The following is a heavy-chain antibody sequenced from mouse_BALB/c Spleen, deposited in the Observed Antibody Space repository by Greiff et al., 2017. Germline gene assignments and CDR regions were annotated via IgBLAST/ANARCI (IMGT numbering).Heavy chain of an antibody. CDR3: ARCLLRGAMDY. J-gene: IGHJ4*01. CDR1: GFTFSSYA. CDR2: ISSGGSYT. V-gene: IGHV5-9-4*01. D-gene: IGHD2-10*01. Sequence: EVQLVESGGGLVKPGGSLKLSCAASGFTFSSYAMSWVRQSPEKRLEWVAEISSGGSYTYYPDTVTGRFTISRDNAKNTLYLEMSSLRSEDTAMYYCARCLLRGAMDYWGQGTSVTVSS.